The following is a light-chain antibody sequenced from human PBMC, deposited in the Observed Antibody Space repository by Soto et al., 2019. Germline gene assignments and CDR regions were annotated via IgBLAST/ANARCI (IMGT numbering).Light chain of an antibody. Sequence: EIVLTQSPGTLSLSPGEGATLSCRASQSVSTNFFAWYHQKPGQAPRLLIYGASTMATGIPDRFSGSRSGTDFTLTISRREPEDFTVYFCQQDGRTSWTVGKGTQVEIK. CDR1: QSVSTNF. CDR3: QQDGRTSWT. J-gene: IGKJ1*01. CDR2: GAS. V-gene: IGKV3-20*01.